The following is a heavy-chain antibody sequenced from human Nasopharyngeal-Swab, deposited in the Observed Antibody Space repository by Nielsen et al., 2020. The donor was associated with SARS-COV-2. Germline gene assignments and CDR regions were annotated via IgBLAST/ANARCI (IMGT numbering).Heavy chain of an antibody. CDR1: GFRFNTYP. J-gene: IGHJ4*02. Sequence: GGSLRLSCAASGFRFNTYPFNWVRQAPGKGLEWVSFIHTGSNDILYAESVKGRFSISRDDAQSSLHLQMNSLRVEDTAVYYCLRGIGGLQATDREFWGQGTLVTVSS. D-gene: IGHD3-16*01. CDR2: IHTGSNDI. V-gene: IGHV3-21*06. CDR3: LRGIGGLQATDREF.